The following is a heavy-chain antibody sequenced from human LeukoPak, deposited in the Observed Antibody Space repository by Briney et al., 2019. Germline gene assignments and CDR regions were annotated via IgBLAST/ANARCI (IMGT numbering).Heavy chain of an antibody. CDR2: IYWDDDK. J-gene: IGHJ4*02. Sequence: SGPTLVKPTQTLTLTCTFSGFSLSTSGVGVGWIRQPPGKALEWLALIYWDDDKRYSPSLKSRLTTTKDTSKNQVVLTMTNMDPVDTATYYCAHKSSGSYRNYFDYWGQGTLVTVSS. CDR3: AHKSSGSYRNYFDY. CDR1: GFSLSTSGVG. V-gene: IGHV2-5*02. D-gene: IGHD1-26*01.